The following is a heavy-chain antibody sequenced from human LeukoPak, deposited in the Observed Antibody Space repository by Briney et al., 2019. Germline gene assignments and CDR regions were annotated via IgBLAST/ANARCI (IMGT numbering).Heavy chain of an antibody. V-gene: IGHV3-30*04. J-gene: IGHJ4*02. CDR3: ARYRDGYNYFDY. CDR1: GFTFSSYA. Sequence: GGSLRLSCAASGFTFSSYAMHWVRQAPGKGLGWVAVISYDGSNKYYADSVKGRFTISRDNSKNTLYLQMNSLRAEDTAVYYCARYRDGYNYFDYWGQGTLVTVSS. CDR2: ISYDGSNK. D-gene: IGHD5-24*01.